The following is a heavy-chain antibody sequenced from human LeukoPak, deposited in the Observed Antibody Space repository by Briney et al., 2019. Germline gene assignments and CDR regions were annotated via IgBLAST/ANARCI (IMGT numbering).Heavy chain of an antibody. J-gene: IGHJ3*02. CDR1: GGTFSSYA. Sequence: SVKVSCKASGGTFSSYAISWVRQAPGQGLEWMGGIIPIFGTANYAQKFQGRVTITTNESTSTAYMELSSLRSEDTVVYYCARENSGDTATDAFDIWGQGTMVTVSS. V-gene: IGHV1-69*05. CDR3: ARENSGDTATDAFDI. D-gene: IGHD5-18*01. CDR2: IIPIFGTA.